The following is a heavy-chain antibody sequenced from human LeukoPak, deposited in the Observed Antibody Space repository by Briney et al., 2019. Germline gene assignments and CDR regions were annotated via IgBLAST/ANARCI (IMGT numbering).Heavy chain of an antibody. CDR1: GFTFSSYW. Sequence: GGSLRLSCAASGFTFSSYWMHWVRQAPGKGLVWVSRTNSDGSSTNYADSWKGRSTISRHNAKNTLYLQMNSLRPEDTAVYYCAREVQGSGSRGFDIWGQGTMVTVSS. CDR3: AREVQGSGSRGFDI. V-gene: IGHV3-74*01. D-gene: IGHD3-10*01. CDR2: TNSDGSST. J-gene: IGHJ3*02.